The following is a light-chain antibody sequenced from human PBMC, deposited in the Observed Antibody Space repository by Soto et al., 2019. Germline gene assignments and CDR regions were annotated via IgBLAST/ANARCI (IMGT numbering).Light chain of an antibody. J-gene: IGKJ5*01. CDR3: QQYNNWPHIT. V-gene: IGKV3-15*01. CDR1: QSVSSK. CDR2: GAS. Sequence: EIVMTQSPATLSVSPGERATLSCRANQSVSSKLAWYQQKPGQTPRLLIYGASTRATGIPARFSGSGSGTEFTLTISSLQSEDFAVYYCQQYNNWPHITFGQGTRLEIK.